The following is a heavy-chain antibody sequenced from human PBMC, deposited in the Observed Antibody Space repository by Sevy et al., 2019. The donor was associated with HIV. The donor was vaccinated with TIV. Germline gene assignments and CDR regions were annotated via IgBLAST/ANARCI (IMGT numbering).Heavy chain of an antibody. CDR1: GFTFSSYG. J-gene: IGHJ6*02. CDR3: AKDLTIFGVVYGMDV. CDR2: ISYDGSNK. D-gene: IGHD3-3*01. V-gene: IGHV3-30*18. Sequence: GGSLRLPCAASGFTFSSYGMHWVRQAPGKGLEWVAVISYDGSNKYYADSVKGRFTISRDNSKNTLYLQMNSLRAEDTAVYYCAKDLTIFGVVYGMDVWGQGTTVTVSS.